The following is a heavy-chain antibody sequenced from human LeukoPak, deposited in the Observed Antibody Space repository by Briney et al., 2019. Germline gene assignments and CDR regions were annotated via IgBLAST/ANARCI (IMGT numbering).Heavy chain of an antibody. CDR1: GFTFSSYD. D-gene: IGHD2-15*01. J-gene: IGHJ6*03. V-gene: IGHV3-23*01. CDR2: ISRSGGTT. Sequence: GGSLRLSCAASGFTFSSYDMTWVRQTPGKGLEWVALISRSGGTTYYADSVKGRFTISRDNSKNTLYLQMNSLRAEDTAEYYCAKRGGTESFYYYYYMDVWGKGTTVTVSS. CDR3: AKRGGTESFYYYYYMDV.